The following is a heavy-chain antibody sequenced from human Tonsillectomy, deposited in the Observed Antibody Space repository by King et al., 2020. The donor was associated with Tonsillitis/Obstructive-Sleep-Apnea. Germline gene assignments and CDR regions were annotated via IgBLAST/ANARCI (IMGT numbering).Heavy chain of an antibody. CDR1: GFSLSKAGMG. D-gene: IGHD4-11*01. J-gene: IGHJ4*02. CDR3: ARMTRYSSNYFEGYFDY. CDR2: IFPNDEK. Sequence: TLKESGPVLVKPTETLTLTCTVSGFSLSKAGMGVSWIRQPPGKALEWLAHIFPNDEKSYSTSLKSRLTISKDTSKSQVVLTMTNMDPVDTATYHCARMTRYSSNYFEGYFDYWGQGTLVTVSS. V-gene: IGHV2-26*01.